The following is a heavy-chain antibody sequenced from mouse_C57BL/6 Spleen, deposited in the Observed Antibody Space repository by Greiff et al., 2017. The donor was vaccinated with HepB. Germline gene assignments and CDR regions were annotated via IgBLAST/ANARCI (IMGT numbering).Heavy chain of an antibody. Sequence: VQLQQSGAELVRPGASVTLSCKASGYTFTDYEMHWVKQTPVHGLEWIGAIDPETGGTAYNQKFKGKAILTADKSSSTAYMELRSLTSEDSAVYYCTRCPITTVVNYFDYWGQSTTLTVSS. CDR2: IDPETGGT. D-gene: IGHD1-1*01. J-gene: IGHJ2*01. V-gene: IGHV1-15*01. CDR3: TRCPITTVVNYFDY. CDR1: GYTFTDYE.